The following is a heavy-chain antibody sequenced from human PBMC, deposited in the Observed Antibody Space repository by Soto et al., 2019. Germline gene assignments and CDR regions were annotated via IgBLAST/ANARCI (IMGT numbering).Heavy chain of an antibody. V-gene: IGHV4-34*01. J-gene: IGHJ2*01. CDR2: INHSGST. CDR1: GGSFSGYY. Sequence: SETLSLTCAVYGGSFSGYYWSWIRQPPGKGLEWIGEINHSGSTNYNPSLKSRVTISVDTSKNQFSLKLSSVTAADTAVYYCARKGGSYGFRYWYFDLWGRGTLVTVSS. D-gene: IGHD5-18*01. CDR3: ARKGGSYGFRYWYFDL.